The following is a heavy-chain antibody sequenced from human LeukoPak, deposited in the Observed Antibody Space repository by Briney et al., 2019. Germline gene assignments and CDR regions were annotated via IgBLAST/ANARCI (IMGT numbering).Heavy chain of an antibody. D-gene: IGHD1-26*01. CDR2: IYYSGST. J-gene: IGHJ4*02. V-gene: IGHV4-39*01. Sequence: SETLSLTCTVSGGSISGSSYYWGWIRQPPGKGLEWIGSIYYSGSTYYNPSLKSRVTISVDTSKNQFSLKLSSVTAADTAVYYCAQRARGSRSYLGDYWGQGTLVTVSS. CDR1: GGSISGSSYY. CDR3: AQRARGSRSYLGDY.